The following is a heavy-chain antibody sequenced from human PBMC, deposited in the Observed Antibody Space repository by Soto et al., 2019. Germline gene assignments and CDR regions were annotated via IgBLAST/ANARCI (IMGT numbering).Heavy chain of an antibody. CDR1: GGSFSGYY. V-gene: IGHV4-34*01. CDR3: VTSLWFGTQPEI. J-gene: IGHJ4*02. D-gene: IGHD3-10*01. CDR2: ISPSGTT. Sequence: QVQLQQWGAGLLKPSETLSLTCAVYGGSFSGYYWTWFRQPPGKGLEWIGEISPSGTTKYIPSLKSRVTISAGTSKNQVSLKVTSVTAADTAVYYCVTSLWFGTQPEIWGQGALVTVSS.